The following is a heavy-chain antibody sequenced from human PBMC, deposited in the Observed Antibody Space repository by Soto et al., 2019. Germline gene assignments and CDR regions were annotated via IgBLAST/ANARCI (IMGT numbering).Heavy chain of an antibody. J-gene: IGHJ4*02. Sequence: SETLSLTCTVSGGSISSYYWSWIRQPPGKGLEWIGYIYYSGSTNYNPSLKSRVTISVDTSKNQFSLKLSSVTAADTAVYYCARLRYSGYLDYWGQGTLVTVSS. V-gene: IGHV4-59*08. D-gene: IGHD5-12*01. CDR3: ARLRYSGYLDY. CDR1: GGSISSYY. CDR2: IYYSGST.